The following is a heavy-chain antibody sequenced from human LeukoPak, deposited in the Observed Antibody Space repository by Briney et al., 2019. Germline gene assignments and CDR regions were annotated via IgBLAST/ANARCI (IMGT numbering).Heavy chain of an antibody. CDR3: ARDGGPPTSVEMATIWPRAFDI. Sequence: SVKLSCTASGGTFSSYAISWVRQAPGQGLEWMGRILPILGIANYAQKFKGRVTITADKSTSTAYMELSSLRYEDTAVYYCARDGGPPTSVEMATIWPRAFDIWGQGTMVTVSS. CDR1: GGTFSSYA. D-gene: IGHD5-24*01. V-gene: IGHV1-69*04. CDR2: ILPILGIA. J-gene: IGHJ3*02.